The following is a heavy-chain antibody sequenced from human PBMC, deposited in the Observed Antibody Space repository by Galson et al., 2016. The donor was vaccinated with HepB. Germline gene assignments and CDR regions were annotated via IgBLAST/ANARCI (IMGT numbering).Heavy chain of an antibody. D-gene: IGHD3-16*02. V-gene: IGHV3-53*01. J-gene: IGHJ3*02. CDR3: ARGFRLGDLSSPRERDAFDM. Sequence: SLRLSCAASGFTFSNFAMSWVRQAPGKGLEWVSIIYIGGSTYYADSVKGRFTISRDNSKNTLYLQMNSLRAEDTAVYYCARGFRLGDLSSPRERDAFDMWGQGTMVTVSS. CDR2: IYIGGST. CDR1: GFTFSNFA.